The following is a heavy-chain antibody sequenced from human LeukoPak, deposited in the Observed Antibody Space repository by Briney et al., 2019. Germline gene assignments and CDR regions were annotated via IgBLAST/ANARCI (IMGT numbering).Heavy chain of an antibody. Sequence: PGGSLRLSCAASGFTFSSYAMSWVRQAPGKGLEWVSAISGSSSSTYYADSVKGRFTISRDNSKNTLYLQMNSLRAEDTAVYYCATQYGDHPRTAFDMWGQGTMVTVSS. D-gene: IGHD4-17*01. CDR1: GFTFSSYA. CDR2: ISGSSSST. V-gene: IGHV3-23*01. CDR3: ATQYGDHPRTAFDM. J-gene: IGHJ3*02.